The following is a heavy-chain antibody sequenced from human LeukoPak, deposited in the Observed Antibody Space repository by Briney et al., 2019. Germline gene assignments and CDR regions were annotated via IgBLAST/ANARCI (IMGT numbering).Heavy chain of an antibody. V-gene: IGHV5-51*01. D-gene: IGHD1-7*01. J-gene: IGHJ4*02. CDR1: GYRFTSYW. CDR2: IYPGDSDT. CDR3: ARRAAERELLDY. Sequence: GESLETSCKVSGYRFTSYWIGWVRQMPGKGLEWMGIIYPGDSDTRYSPSFQGQVTISADKSISTAYLQWSSLKASDTAMYYCARRAAERELLDYWGEGTPVSVSS.